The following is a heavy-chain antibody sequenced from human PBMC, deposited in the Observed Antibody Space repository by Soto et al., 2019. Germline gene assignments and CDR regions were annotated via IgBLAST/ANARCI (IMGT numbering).Heavy chain of an antibody. CDR3: ARGNNPDTARVSGPHYYYGMDV. D-gene: IGHD5-18*01. CDR2: INSDGSST. J-gene: IGHJ6*02. V-gene: IGHV3-74*01. CDR1: GFTFSSYW. Sequence: EVQLVESGGGLVQPGGSLRLSCAASGFTFSSYWMHWVRQAPGKGLVWVSRINSDGSSTSYADSVKGRFTISRDNAKNTLYLQMNSLRAEDTAVYYCARGNNPDTARVSGPHYYYGMDVWGQGTTVTVSS.